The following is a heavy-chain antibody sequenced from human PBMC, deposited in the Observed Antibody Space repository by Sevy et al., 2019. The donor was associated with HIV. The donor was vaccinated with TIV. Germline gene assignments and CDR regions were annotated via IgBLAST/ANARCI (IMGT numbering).Heavy chain of an antibody. J-gene: IGHJ4*02. CDR2: IRSKANSYAT. D-gene: IGHD5-18*01. CDR3: TRSRGYSYGSTYGDYVVGFDY. CDR1: GFTFSGSA. Sequence: GGSLRLSCAASGFTFSGSAMHWVRQASGKGLEWVGRIRSKANSYATAYAASVKGRFTISRDDSKNTAYLQMNSLKTEDTAVYYCTRSRGYSYGSTYGDYVVGFDYWGQGTLVTVSS. V-gene: IGHV3-73*01.